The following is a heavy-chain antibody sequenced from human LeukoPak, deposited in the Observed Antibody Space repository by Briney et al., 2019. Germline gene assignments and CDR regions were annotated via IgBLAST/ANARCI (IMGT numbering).Heavy chain of an antibody. CDR1: RFTFSSYW. Sequence: PGGSLRLSCAASRFTFSSYWMHWVRQAPGKGLVWVSRINTDGNTTTYADSVKGRFTISRDNAKNTLYLQTNSLRAEDTAVYYCAGAASRVTSPDYWGQGTLVTVSS. J-gene: IGHJ4*02. CDR3: AGAASRVTSPDY. V-gene: IGHV3-74*01. D-gene: IGHD4-23*01. CDR2: INTDGNTT.